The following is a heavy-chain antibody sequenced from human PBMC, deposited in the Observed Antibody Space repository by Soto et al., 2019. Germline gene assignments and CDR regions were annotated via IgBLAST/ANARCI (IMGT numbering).Heavy chain of an antibody. CDR2: IYYSGST. Sequence: PSETLSLTCTVSGGSISSGGYYWSWIRQHPGKGLEWIGYIYYSGSTYYNPSPKSRVTISVDTSKNQFSLKLSSVTAADTAVYYCARGPGNYDFWSGPGGWFDPWGQGTLVTVSS. V-gene: IGHV4-31*03. J-gene: IGHJ5*02. CDR3: ARGPGNYDFWSGPGGWFDP. CDR1: GGSISSGGYY. D-gene: IGHD3-3*01.